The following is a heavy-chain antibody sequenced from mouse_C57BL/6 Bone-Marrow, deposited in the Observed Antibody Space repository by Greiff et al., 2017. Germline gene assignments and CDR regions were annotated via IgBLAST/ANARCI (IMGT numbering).Heavy chain of an antibody. CDR2: IYPSDSET. CDR1: GYTFTSYW. V-gene: IGHV1-61*01. D-gene: IGHD3-3*01. Sequence: VQLQQPGAELVRPGSSVKLSCKASGYTFTSYWMDWVKQRPGQGLEWIGNIYPSDSETHYNQKFKDKATLTVDKSSSTAYMQLSSLTSEDSAVYYCARRRGPPMDYWGQGTSVTVSA. CDR3: ARRRGPPMDY. J-gene: IGHJ4*01.